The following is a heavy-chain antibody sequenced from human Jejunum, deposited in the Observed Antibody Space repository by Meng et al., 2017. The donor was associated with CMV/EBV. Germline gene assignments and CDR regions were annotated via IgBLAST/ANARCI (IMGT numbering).Heavy chain of an antibody. D-gene: IGHD2-15*01. CDR1: AFRFRDYW. CDR2: IKYDGSST. CDR3: AKYCSSGACLDY. Sequence: AASAFRFRDYWMHWVRQVTGKGLVWVSRIKYDGSSTTYADSVKGRFTISRDNAQNTVYLQMNSLRAEDTAIYYCAKYCSSGACLDYWGQGTLVTVSS. V-gene: IGHV3-74*03. J-gene: IGHJ4*02.